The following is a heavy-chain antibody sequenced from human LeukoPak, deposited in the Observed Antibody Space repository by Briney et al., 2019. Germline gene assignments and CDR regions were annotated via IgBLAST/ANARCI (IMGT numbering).Heavy chain of an antibody. J-gene: IGHJ6*02. CDR1: GFTFSSYA. Sequence: GRSLRLSCAASGFTFSSYAMHWVRQAPGKGLKWVAVISYDGSHKYYADSVKGRFTISRDNFTNTLYLQMNSLRAEDTAVYYCARDGYYGSGGSLDVWGQGTTVTVSS. D-gene: IGHD3-10*01. CDR3: ARDGYYGSGGSLDV. V-gene: IGHV3-30*04. CDR2: ISYDGSHK.